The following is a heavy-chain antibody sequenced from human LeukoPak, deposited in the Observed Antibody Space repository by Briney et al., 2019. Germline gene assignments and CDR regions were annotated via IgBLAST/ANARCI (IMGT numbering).Heavy chain of an antibody. J-gene: IGHJ4*02. V-gene: IGHV3-30*18. Sequence: GGSLRLSCAASGFTFSSYAMHWVRQAPGKGLEWVAFISYDGSNKYYADSVKGRFTISRDNSKNTLYLQVNSLRAEDAAVYYCTKGYYDIGFDYWGQGTLVTVSS. D-gene: IGHD3-22*01. CDR2: ISYDGSNK. CDR3: TKGYYDIGFDY. CDR1: GFTFSSYA.